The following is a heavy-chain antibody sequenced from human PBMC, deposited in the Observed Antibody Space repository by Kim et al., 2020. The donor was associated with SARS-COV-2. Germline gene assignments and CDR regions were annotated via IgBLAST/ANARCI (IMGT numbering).Heavy chain of an antibody. CDR2: IYYSGST. V-gene: IGHV4-59*01. Sequence: SETLSLTCTVSGGSISSYYWSWIRQPPGKGLEWIGYIYYSGSTNYNPSLKSRVTISVDTSKNQFSLKLSSVTAADTAVYYCARGRFLDYWGQGTLVTVSS. D-gene: IGHD3-3*01. CDR1: GGSISSYY. CDR3: ARGRFLDY. J-gene: IGHJ4*02.